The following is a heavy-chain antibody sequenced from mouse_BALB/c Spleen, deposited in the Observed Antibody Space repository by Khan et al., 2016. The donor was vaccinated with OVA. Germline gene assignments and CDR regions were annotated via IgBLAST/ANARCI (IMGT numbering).Heavy chain of an antibody. Sequence: QVQLKQSGPGLVQPSQSLSITCTVSGFSLTNYAVHWVRQSPGKGLEWLGVIWSGGNTDYDATFISRLRISKDNSKSQVFFEMNSMQANDTALNFCAGSGGLGRWYAMDSWGQGTSVTVSS. CDR2: IWSGGNT. J-gene: IGHJ4*01. D-gene: IGHD4-1*01. CDR3: AGSGGLGRWYAMDS. V-gene: IGHV2-2*02. CDR1: GFSLTNYA.